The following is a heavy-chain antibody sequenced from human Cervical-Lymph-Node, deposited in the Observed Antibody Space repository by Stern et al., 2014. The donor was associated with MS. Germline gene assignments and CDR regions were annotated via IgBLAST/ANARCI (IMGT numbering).Heavy chain of an antibody. CDR1: GYTFTSYD. D-gene: IGHD3-22*01. V-gene: IGHV1-8*01. Sequence: VQLVESGAEVKKPGASVKGSCKASGYTFTSYDINWVRQAPGQGLEWMGWMNPTSGNTGHAQKFQGRVTMTRNTSISTAYMELSSLRSEDTAVYYCARGGSAYYYDSSGYYGDDYWGQGTLVTVSS. J-gene: IGHJ4*02. CDR3: ARGGSAYYYDSSGYYGDDY. CDR2: MNPTSGNT.